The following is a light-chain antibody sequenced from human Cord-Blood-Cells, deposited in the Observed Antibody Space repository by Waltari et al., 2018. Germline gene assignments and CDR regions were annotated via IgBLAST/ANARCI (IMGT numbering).Light chain of an antibody. Sequence: EIVVTQSPATLSLSPGERATLSCRASQGVSSYLAWYQQKPGQAPRLLIYDASNSATGIPARFSGSGSGTDFTLTISSLEPEDFAVYYCQQRSNWGFTFGPGTKVDIK. CDR1: QGVSSY. CDR2: DAS. V-gene: IGKV3-11*01. J-gene: IGKJ3*01. CDR3: QQRSNWGFT.